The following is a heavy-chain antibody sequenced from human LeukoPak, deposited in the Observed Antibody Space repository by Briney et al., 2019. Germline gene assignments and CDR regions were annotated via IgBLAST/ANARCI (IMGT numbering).Heavy chain of an antibody. CDR3: AKDRSRHGDTLLDLPYNWFDP. CDR1: GFTFSSYA. CDR2: ISGSGGST. J-gene: IGHJ5*02. V-gene: IGHV3-23*01. D-gene: IGHD3/OR15-3a*01. Sequence: GGSLRLSCAASGFTFSSYAMSWVRQAPGKGPEWVSAISGSGGSTYYADSVKGRFTISRDNSKNTLYLQMNSLRAEDTAVYYCAKDRSRHGDTLLDLPYNWFDPWGQGTLVTVSS.